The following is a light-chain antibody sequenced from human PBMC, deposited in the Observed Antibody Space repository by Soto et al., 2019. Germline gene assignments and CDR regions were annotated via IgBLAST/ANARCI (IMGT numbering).Light chain of an antibody. V-gene: IGKV3-20*01. CDR2: AAS. Sequence: EILLTQTQVTLSLSPGERATLSCRASQSVSSKFLAWYQQKPGQAPRLLIYAASNRATGIPARFSGSGSGTDFTLTISSLEPEDFAVYYCQQYGSSRTFGQGTKVDI. CDR1: QSVSSKF. CDR3: QQYGSSRT. J-gene: IGKJ1*01.